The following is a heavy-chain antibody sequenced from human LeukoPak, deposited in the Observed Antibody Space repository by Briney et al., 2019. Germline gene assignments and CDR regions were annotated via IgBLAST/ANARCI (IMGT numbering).Heavy chain of an antibody. J-gene: IGHJ5*02. CDR3: ARGMTMVTPFDP. Sequence: SQTLSLTCAISGDSVSTNSAAWHWIRQSPSRGLEWLGRTYYRSKWYNDYAESVKSRITINPDTSKNQVSLQPNSVTPEDTAVYYCARGMTMVTPFDPWGQGTLVTVSS. CDR1: GDSVSTNSAA. CDR2: TYYRSKWYN. V-gene: IGHV6-1*01. D-gene: IGHD4-17*01.